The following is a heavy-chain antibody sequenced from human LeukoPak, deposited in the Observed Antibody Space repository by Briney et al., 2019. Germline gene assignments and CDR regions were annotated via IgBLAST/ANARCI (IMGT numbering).Heavy chain of an antibody. Sequence: SETLSLTCAVCGGSFSGYYWSWIRQPPGKGLEWIGEINHSGSTNYNPSLKSRVTISVDTSKNQFSLKLSSVTAADTAVYYCAISFYGDYDYWGQGTLVTVSS. CDR2: INHSGST. CDR1: GGSFSGYY. V-gene: IGHV4-34*01. J-gene: IGHJ4*02. D-gene: IGHD4-17*01. CDR3: AISFYGDYDY.